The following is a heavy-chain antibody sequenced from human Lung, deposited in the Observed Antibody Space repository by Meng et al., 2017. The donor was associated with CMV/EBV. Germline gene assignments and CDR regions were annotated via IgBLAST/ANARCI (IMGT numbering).Heavy chain of an antibody. J-gene: IGHJ4*02. Sequence: QVQLVPSGAEVKKPGASVKVSCKASGYTFGSYGICWVRQAPGQGLEWMGWFVNYVDTYPAPKFQGRVTMTTDTHTNTAFMELRSLTSDDTAVYYCASGTPGRSYCDYWGQGTLVTVSS. CDR3: ASGTPGRSYCDY. CDR1: GYTFGSYG. CDR2: FVNYVDT. D-gene: IGHD2-15*01. V-gene: IGHV1-18*01.